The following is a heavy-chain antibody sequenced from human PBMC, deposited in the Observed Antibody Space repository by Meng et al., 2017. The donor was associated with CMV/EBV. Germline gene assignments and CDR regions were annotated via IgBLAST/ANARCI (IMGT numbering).Heavy chain of an antibody. CDR2: IIPIFGTA. J-gene: IGHJ4*02. CDR1: GGTFSSYA. CDR3: ARSAWYSSSSGFLFDY. D-gene: IGHD6-6*01. Sequence: SVKVSCKASGGTFSSYAISWVRQAPGQGLEWRGGIIPIFGTANYAQKFQGRVTITTDESTSTAYMELSSLRSEDTAVYYCARSAWYSSSSGFLFDYWGQGTLVTVSS. V-gene: IGHV1-69*05.